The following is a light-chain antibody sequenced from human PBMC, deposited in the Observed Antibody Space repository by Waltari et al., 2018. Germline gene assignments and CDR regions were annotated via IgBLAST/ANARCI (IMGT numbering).Light chain of an antibody. Sequence: EIVMTQSPATLSVSPGERATLSCRASQSVSSNLAWYQQKPGQAPRLLIYGVSTRATGIPARFSGSGSGTEFTLTISSLQSEDFAVYYCQQYNNWKFGQGTKVEIK. J-gene: IGKJ1*01. CDR3: QQYNNWK. V-gene: IGKV3-15*01. CDR1: QSVSSN. CDR2: GVS.